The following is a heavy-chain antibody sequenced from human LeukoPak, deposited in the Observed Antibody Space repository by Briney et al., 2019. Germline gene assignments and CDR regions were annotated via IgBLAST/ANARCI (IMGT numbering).Heavy chain of an antibody. Sequence: ASVKVSCKASGYTFTGYYMHWVRQAPGKGLEWMGGFDPEDGETIYAQKFQGRVTMTEDTSTDTAYMELSSLRSEDTAVYYCATDPRNQWELPNWGQGTLVTVSS. V-gene: IGHV1-24*01. CDR1: GYTFTGYY. D-gene: IGHD1-26*01. J-gene: IGHJ4*02. CDR3: ATDPRNQWELPN. CDR2: FDPEDGET.